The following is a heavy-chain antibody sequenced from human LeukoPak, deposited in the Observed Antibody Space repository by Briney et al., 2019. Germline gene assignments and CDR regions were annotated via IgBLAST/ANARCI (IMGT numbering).Heavy chain of an antibody. CDR3: ARGGSGYREINNWFDP. D-gene: IGHD5-12*01. V-gene: IGHV4-39*07. J-gene: IGHJ5*02. CDR1: GGSISSSSYY. Sequence: SETLSLTCIGSGGSISSSSYYWACIRQPPGKGLEWIGSIYYNRNTYYNPSLRSRVTISIDPSNNQFSLMLTSVTAADTAVYYCARGGSGYREINNWFDPWGQGTLVTVSS. CDR2: IYYNRNT.